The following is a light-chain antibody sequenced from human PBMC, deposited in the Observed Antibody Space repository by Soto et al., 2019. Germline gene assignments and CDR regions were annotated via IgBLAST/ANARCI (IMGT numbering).Light chain of an antibody. J-gene: IGKJ1*01. V-gene: IGKV3-20*01. CDR2: DAS. CDR3: QQYGSSGT. CDR1: QSLRNNY. Sequence: EIVLTQSPGTLSLSPGERATLSCRASQSLRNNYFAWYQHKPGQAPRLLIYDASNRATGIPARFSGSGSETDFTLTISRLEPEDFAVYYCQQYGSSGTFGQGTKVDIK.